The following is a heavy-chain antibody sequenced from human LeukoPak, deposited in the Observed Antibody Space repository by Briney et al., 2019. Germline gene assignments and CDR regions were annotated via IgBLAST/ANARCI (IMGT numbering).Heavy chain of an antibody. CDR1: GYSFDNYW. CDR3: ARHTSALSHDF. Sequence: GESLKISCQGSGYSFDNYWIAWVRQVPGKGLELMGVIYPADSDTKYSPSLQGQVTISADKSINTAYMQWSSLKASDTAIYYCARHTSALSHDFWGQGTLVTVSS. D-gene: IGHD3-10*01. V-gene: IGHV5-51*01. CDR2: IYPADSDT. J-gene: IGHJ4*02.